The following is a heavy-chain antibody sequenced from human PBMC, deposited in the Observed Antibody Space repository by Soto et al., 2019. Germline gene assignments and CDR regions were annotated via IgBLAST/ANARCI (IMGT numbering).Heavy chain of an antibody. CDR2: IYHSGTA. Sequence: PSETLSLTCAVSGGSISSGGFSWTWIRQPPGGGLEWIGNIYHSGTASYNPALTSRVTISIDISKNLFSLTLRSVTAADTALYYCARVTPPTADFDYWTGYYTHDYWGQGALVTVSS. J-gene: IGHJ4*02. D-gene: IGHD3-3*01. V-gene: IGHV4-30-2*01. CDR3: ARVTPPTADFDYWTGYYTHDY. CDR1: GGSISSGGFS.